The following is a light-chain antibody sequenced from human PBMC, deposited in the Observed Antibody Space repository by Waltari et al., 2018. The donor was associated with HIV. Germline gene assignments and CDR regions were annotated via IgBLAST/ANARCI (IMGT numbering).Light chain of an antibody. CDR1: ALPKQY. V-gene: IGLV3-25*03. CDR2: KDS. J-gene: IGLJ2*01. CDR3: QSADSSGTVV. Sequence: SYELTQPPSVSVSPGQTARITCSGAALPKQYSYWYQQKPGQAPVLVIYKDSERPSGIPERFSGSSSGKTVTLTISGVQAEDEAEYYCQSADSSGTVVFGGGTKLTVL.